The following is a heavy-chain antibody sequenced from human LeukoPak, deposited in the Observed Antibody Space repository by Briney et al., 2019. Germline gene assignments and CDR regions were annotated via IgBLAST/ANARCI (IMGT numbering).Heavy chain of an antibody. J-gene: IGHJ5*02. Sequence: GGSLRPSCAASGFTFSSYGMHWVRQAPGKGLEWVAVLWYDGTKKYYADSVKGRFTISRDNSENTLFLRMNSLRAEDTAVYYCARDPRGIAVAGTGDHWGQGTLVTVSS. D-gene: IGHD6-19*01. CDR2: LWYDGTKK. CDR1: GFTFSSYG. CDR3: ARDPRGIAVAGTGDH. V-gene: IGHV3-33*01.